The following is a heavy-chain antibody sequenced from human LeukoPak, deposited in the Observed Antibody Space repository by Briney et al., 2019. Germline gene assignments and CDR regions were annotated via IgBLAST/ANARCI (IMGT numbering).Heavy chain of an antibody. Sequence: VASVKVSCKASGGTFTSYDINWVRQATGQGLEWMGWMNPNSGNTGYAQKFQGRVTMTRNTSISTAYMELSSLRSEDTAVYYCARGVHYYDSSGYTILFDYWGQGTLVTVSS. CDR2: MNPNSGNT. V-gene: IGHV1-8*01. J-gene: IGHJ4*02. D-gene: IGHD3-22*01. CDR1: GGTFTSYD. CDR3: ARGVHYYDSSGYTILFDY.